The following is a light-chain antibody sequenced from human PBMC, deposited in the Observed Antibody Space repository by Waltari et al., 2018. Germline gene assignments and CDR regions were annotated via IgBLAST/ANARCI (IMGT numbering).Light chain of an antibody. CDR3: CSFSGSPPYV. CDR1: SSDVGGYDS. V-gene: IGLV2-11*01. J-gene: IGLJ1*01. CDR2: DVN. Sequence: QSALTQPRSVSGSPGQSVTISCTGTSSDVGGYDSVSWYQQHPGKAPKLMIYDVNKPPSWFPDRLSGSKSGNTAFLTISGLQGEDEADYYCCSFSGSPPYVFGTGTKVTVL.